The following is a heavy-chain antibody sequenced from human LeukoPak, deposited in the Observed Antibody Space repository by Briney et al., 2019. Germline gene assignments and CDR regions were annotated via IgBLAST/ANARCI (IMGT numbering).Heavy chain of an antibody. D-gene: IGHD5-24*01. Sequence: PGGSLRLSCAASGFTFSSYAMSWVRQAPGKGLEWVSAIRGSGDRTHYADSVKGRFTISRDNSKNTLYLQMNSLRAEDTAVYYCARERTPGRVRYMDVWGKGTTVTISS. CDR3: ARERTPGRVRYMDV. CDR2: IRGSGDRT. V-gene: IGHV3-23*01. CDR1: GFTFSSYA. J-gene: IGHJ6*03.